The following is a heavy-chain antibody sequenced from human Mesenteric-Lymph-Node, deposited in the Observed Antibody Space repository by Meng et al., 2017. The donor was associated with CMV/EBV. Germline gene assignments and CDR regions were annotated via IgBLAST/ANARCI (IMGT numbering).Heavy chain of an antibody. CDR3: AREGVGATTYSLYYFDY. CDR2: ISSSSSFI. J-gene: IGHJ4*02. D-gene: IGHD1-26*01. Sequence: GGSLRLSCAASGFTFSSYSMNWVRQAPGRGLEWVSSISSSSSFINYADSVKGRFTISRDNAKNSLYLQMNSLRAEDTAVYYCAREGVGATTYSLYYFDYWGRGTLVTVSS. CDR1: GFTFSSYS. V-gene: IGHV3-21*01.